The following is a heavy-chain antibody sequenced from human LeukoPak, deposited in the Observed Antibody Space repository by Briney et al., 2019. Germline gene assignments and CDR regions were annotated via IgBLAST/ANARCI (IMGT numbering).Heavy chain of an antibody. CDR3: ARGRWGTSYYGMDV. CDR1: AYTFTNYD. V-gene: IGHV1-8*01. Sequence: APVKVSCKASAYTFTNYDINWVRQATGQGLEWMGWMNPNSGNTGYAQKFLGRVTMTRNTSISTAYMELSSLRSEDTAVYYCARGRWGTSYYGMDVWGQGTTVSVSS. D-gene: IGHD1-14*01. J-gene: IGHJ6*02. CDR2: MNPNSGNT.